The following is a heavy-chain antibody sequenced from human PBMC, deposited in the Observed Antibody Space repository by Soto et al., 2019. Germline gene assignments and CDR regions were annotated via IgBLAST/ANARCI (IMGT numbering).Heavy chain of an antibody. D-gene: IGHD2-8*02. CDR3: ARDKLTGLFDY. CDR1: GGSFSGYY. V-gene: IGHV4-34*01. Sequence: QVQLQQWGAGLLKPSETLSLTCAVYGGSFSGYYWTWIRQPPGTGLEWIGEINHSGSTNYNPSLKSQVSITVDTSKNQFTLKLTSVTPADPAVYYCARDKLTGLFDYWGQGTLVTVSS. J-gene: IGHJ4*02. CDR2: INHSGST.